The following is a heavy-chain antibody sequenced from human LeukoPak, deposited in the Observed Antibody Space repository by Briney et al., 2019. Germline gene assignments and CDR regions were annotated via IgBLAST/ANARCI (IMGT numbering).Heavy chain of an antibody. Sequence: GGSLRLSCAASGFTVSSNYMSRVRQAPGKGLEWVSVIYSGGSTYYADSVKGRFTISRDNSKNTLYLQMNSLRAEGTAVYYCASQYCSGGSCPDYWGQGTLVTVSS. J-gene: IGHJ4*02. CDR1: GFTVSSNY. CDR3: ASQYCSGGSCPDY. V-gene: IGHV3-53*01. CDR2: IYSGGST. D-gene: IGHD2-15*01.